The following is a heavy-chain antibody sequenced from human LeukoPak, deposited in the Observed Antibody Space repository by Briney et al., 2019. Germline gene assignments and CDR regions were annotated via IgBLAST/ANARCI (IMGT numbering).Heavy chain of an antibody. CDR2: IKQDGTDK. Sequence: GGALRLSCAASGLTFSSFWMTWVRQAPGKRLEYVANIKQDGTDKYYVGSVKGRFTISRDNAKNSLYLQMSSLRAEDTAAYYCARGRWGSGYYFDYWGQGTLVTVSS. CDR1: GLTFSSFW. CDR3: ARGRWGSGYYFDY. J-gene: IGHJ4*02. V-gene: IGHV3-7*01. D-gene: IGHD6-25*01.